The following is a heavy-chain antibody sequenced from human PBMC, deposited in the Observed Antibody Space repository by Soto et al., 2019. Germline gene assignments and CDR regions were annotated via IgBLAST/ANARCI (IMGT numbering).Heavy chain of an antibody. D-gene: IGHD2-15*01. CDR1: GFTFSSYS. CDR3: ARDVLGYCSGGSCQKGNWFDP. CDR2: ISSSSSTI. Sequence: PGGSLRLSCAASGFTFSSYSMNLVRQAPGKGLEWVSYISSSSSTIYYADSVKGRFTISRDNAKNSLYLQMNSLRDEDTAVYYCARDVLGYCSGGSCQKGNWFDPWGQGTLVTVSS. J-gene: IGHJ5*02. V-gene: IGHV3-48*02.